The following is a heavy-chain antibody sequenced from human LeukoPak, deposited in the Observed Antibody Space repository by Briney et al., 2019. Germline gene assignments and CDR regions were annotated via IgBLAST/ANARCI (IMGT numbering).Heavy chain of an antibody. V-gene: IGHV4-38-2*02. CDR1: GYFISSGYY. J-gene: IGHJ6*03. Sequence: SETLSLTCTVSGYFISSGYYWGWIRQPPGKGLQWIGSIHHSGSTYYNPSLKTRVTISVDTSKNQFSLKLSSVTAADTAVYYCARGKYSSRFYYYYYMDVWGKGTTVTVSS. CDR2: IHHSGST. CDR3: ARGKYSSRFYYYYYMDV. D-gene: IGHD3-22*01.